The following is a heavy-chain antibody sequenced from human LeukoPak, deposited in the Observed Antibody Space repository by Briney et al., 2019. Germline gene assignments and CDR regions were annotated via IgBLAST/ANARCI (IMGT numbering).Heavy chain of an antibody. V-gene: IGHV3-21*06. D-gene: IGHD3-3*01. CDR2: ISSTGSYI. Sequence: PGGSLRLSCAASGFTFNSNAMNWVRQTPEKGLEWVSSISSTGSYIYYADSVKGRFTISRDNAKSSLYLQMNSLRAEDTAVYYCARNLYYDFWSGHTEFDYWGQGTLVTVSS. J-gene: IGHJ4*02. CDR1: GFTFNSNA. CDR3: ARNLYYDFWSGHTEFDY.